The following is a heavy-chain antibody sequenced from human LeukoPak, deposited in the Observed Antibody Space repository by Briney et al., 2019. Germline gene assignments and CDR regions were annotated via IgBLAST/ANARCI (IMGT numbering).Heavy chain of an antibody. J-gene: IGHJ4*02. CDR2: INHSGST. D-gene: IGHD3-10*01. Sequence: SETLSLTCAVYGGSFSGYYWSWIRQPPGKGLEWIGEINHSGSTYYNPSLKSRVTISVDTSKNQFSLNLSSVTAADTALYYCASETYYYGSGLDYWGQGTLVTVSS. V-gene: IGHV4-34*01. CDR3: ASETYYYGSGLDY. CDR1: GGSFSGYY.